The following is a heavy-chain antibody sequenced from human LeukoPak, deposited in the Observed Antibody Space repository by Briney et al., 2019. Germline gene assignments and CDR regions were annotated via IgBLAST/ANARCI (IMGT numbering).Heavy chain of an antibody. V-gene: IGHV3-30*02. Sequence: PGGSLRLSCAASGFTFSSYGMHWVRQAPGKGLEWVAFIRYDGSNKYYADSVKGRFTISRDNSKNTLYLQMNSLRAKDTAVYYCAKVPDITMVRGDPRRYYYYYYMDVWGKGTTVTISS. J-gene: IGHJ6*03. D-gene: IGHD3-10*01. CDR2: IRYDGSNK. CDR3: AKVPDITMVRGDPRRYYYYYYMDV. CDR1: GFTFSSYG.